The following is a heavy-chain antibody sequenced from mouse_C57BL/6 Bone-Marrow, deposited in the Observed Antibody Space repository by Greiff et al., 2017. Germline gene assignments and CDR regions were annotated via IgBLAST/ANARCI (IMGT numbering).Heavy chain of an antibody. CDR2: IYPGSGST. V-gene: IGHV1-55*01. J-gene: IGHJ3*01. D-gene: IGHD2-5*01. CDR1: GYPFTSYC. CDR3: ARAGYYSIFAY. Sequence: QVQLQQPGAELVKPGASVKMSCKASGYPFTSYCITWVKQRPGQGLEWIGDIYPGSGSTNYNEKFKSKATLTVDTSSSTAYMQLSSLTSEDSAVYYCARAGYYSIFAYWGQGTLVTVSA.